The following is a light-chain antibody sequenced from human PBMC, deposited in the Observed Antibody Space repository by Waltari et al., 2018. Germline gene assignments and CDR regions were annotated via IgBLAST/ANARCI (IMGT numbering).Light chain of an antibody. CDR1: QSVNGR. J-gene: IGKJ1*01. CDR3: QQHGSLPAT. CDR2: GTS. Sequence: EIVLTQSPGTLSLSPVERVTLSCRASQSVNGRLVWYQQKPGQAPRLLIYGTSSRATGIPDRFSGSGSGTDFSLTISRLEPEDFAVYYCQQHGSLPATFGQGTKVEVK. V-gene: IGKV3-20*01.